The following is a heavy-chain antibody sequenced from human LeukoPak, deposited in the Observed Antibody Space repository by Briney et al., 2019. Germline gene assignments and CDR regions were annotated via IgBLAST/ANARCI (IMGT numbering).Heavy chain of an antibody. J-gene: IGHJ6*02. CDR1: GFTFSSYA. Sequence: GGSLRLSCAASGFTFSSYAMSWVRQAPGKGLEWVSAISGSGGSTYYADSVKGRFTISRDNSKNTLYLQMNSLRAEDTAVYYCAKVRNHYDFWSGYYRYYYYGMDVWAKGPRSPSP. CDR3: AKVRNHYDFWSGYYRYYYYGMDV. V-gene: IGHV3-23*01. CDR2: ISGSGGST. D-gene: IGHD3-3*01.